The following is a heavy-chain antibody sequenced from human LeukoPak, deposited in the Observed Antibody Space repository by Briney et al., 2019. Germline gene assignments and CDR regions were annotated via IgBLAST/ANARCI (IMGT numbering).Heavy chain of an antibody. CDR3: ARRSVGTTDFFDY. Sequence: SETMSLTCTVSGASISSDTYYWSWIRQPPGKGLEWIGTIHYNGGTYDSPSLTSRVTMSVDTSKNQFSLRLSSVTAADTAVYYCARRSVGTTDFFDYWGQGTLVTVSS. CDR1: GASISSDTYY. CDR2: IHYNGGT. J-gene: IGHJ4*02. D-gene: IGHD1-26*01. V-gene: IGHV4-39*01.